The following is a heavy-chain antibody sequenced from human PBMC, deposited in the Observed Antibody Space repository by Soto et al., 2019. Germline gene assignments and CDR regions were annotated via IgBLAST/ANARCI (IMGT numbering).Heavy chain of an antibody. J-gene: IGHJ6*03. CDR2: IYHSGST. D-gene: IGHD4-4*01. CDR1: SGSISSSNW. Sequence: SETLSLTCAVSSGSISSSNWWSWVRQPPGKGLEWIGEIYHSGSTNYNPSLKSRVTISVDKSKNQFSLKLSSVTAADTAVYYCARVPYVPYSNVVAERDYYYYYMDVWGKGTTVTVSS. V-gene: IGHV4-4*02. CDR3: ARVPYVPYSNVVAERDYYYYYMDV.